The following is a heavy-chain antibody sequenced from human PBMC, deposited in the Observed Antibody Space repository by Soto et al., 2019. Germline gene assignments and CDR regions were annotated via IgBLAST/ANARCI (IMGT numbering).Heavy chain of an antibody. CDR2: ISGYKGDT. CDR3: ARIEYCSGGNCYSAFDI. Sequence: VQSGAEVKKPGASVKVSCKASGDTFISSGISWVRQAPGQGLEWMGWISGYKGDTNYAQKSQARVTLTADASMSTTYMELRSLTPGDTAIYYCARIEYCSGGNCYSAFDIWGQGTLVTVSS. J-gene: IGHJ3*02. CDR1: GDTFISSG. V-gene: IGHV1-18*01. D-gene: IGHD2-15*01.